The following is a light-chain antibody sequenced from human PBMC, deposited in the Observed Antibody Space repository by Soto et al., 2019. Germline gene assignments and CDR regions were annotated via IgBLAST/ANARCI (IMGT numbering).Light chain of an antibody. CDR1: SSNIGSNY. CDR3: APWDDSLSGVV. CDR2: RNN. Sequence: QSVLTQPPSASGTPGQRVTISCSGSSSNIGSNYVYWYQQLPGTAPKLLIYRNNQRPSGVPDRFSDSKSGTSASLAISGLRSEDEADYYCAPWDDSLSGVVFGGGTKLTVL. V-gene: IGLV1-47*01. J-gene: IGLJ2*01.